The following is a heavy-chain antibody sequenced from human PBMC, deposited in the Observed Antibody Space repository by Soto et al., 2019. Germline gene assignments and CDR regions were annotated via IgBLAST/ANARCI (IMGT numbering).Heavy chain of an antibody. J-gene: IGHJ5*02. Sequence: SETLSLTCAVYGGSFSGYYWSWIRQPPGKGLEWIGEINHSGSTNYNPSLKSRVTISVDTSKNQFSLKLSSVTAADTAVYYCARGARISATRRWFDPWGQGTLVTVSS. CDR1: GGSFSGYY. V-gene: IGHV4-34*01. CDR3: ARGARISATRRWFDP. D-gene: IGHD2-15*01. CDR2: INHSGST.